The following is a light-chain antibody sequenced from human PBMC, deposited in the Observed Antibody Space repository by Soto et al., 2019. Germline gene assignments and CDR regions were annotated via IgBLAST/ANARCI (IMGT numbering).Light chain of an antibody. CDR1: QSVLYSSNNKNY. CDR2: LAS. Sequence: DIVMTQSPDSVAVSLGERATINCKSSQSVLYSSNNKNYLAWYQQKPGQPPKLLISLASSRQPGVPDRFSGRGSGTDFTLTITILQAEDVAFYSCQQYYTTPSTFGPGTKVEIK. J-gene: IGKJ1*01. V-gene: IGKV4-1*01. CDR3: QQYYTTPST.